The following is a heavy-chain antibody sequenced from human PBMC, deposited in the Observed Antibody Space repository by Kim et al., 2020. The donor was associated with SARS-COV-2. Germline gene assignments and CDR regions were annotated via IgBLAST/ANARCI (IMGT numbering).Heavy chain of an antibody. CDR3: ARLRIRAPQPGIAAAGRGSGWFDP. V-gene: IGHV5-10-1*01. D-gene: IGHD6-13*01. CDR1: GYSFTSYW. CDR2: IDPSDSYT. Sequence: GESLKISCKGSGYSFTSYWISWVRQMPGKGLEWMGRIDPSDSYTNYSPSFQGHVTISADKSISTAYLQWSSLKASDTAMYYCARLRIRAPQPGIAAAGRGSGWFDPWGQGTLVTVSS. J-gene: IGHJ5*02.